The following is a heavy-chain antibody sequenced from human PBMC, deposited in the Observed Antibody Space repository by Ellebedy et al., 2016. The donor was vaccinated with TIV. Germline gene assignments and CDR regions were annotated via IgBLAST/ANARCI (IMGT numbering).Heavy chain of an antibody. CDR1: GFSFSGYW. Sequence: GGSLRLSCVASGFSFSGYWMTWVRQAPGKGLEWVANINQDGSERYYVDSVKGRFTISRDNANNSLYLQVNTLRVEETAAYYCVRDGAYGDYSPGYYGLNVWGQGTTVTVSS. CDR2: INQDGSER. J-gene: IGHJ6*02. CDR3: VRDGAYGDYSPGYYGLNV. D-gene: IGHD4-17*01. V-gene: IGHV3-7*03.